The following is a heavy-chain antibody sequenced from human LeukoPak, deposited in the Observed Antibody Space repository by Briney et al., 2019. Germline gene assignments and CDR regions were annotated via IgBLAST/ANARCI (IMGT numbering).Heavy chain of an antibody. V-gene: IGHV3-30*18. CDR3: AKDNGYQLLIKYYFDY. CDR2: ISYDGSNK. CDR1: GFTFSSYG. J-gene: IGHJ4*02. Sequence: GGSLRLSCAASGFTFSSYGMHWVRQAPGKGLEWVAVISYDGSNKYYADSVKGRFTIFRDNSKNTLYLQMNSLRAEDTAVYYCAKDNGYQLLIKYYFDYWGQGTLVTVSS. D-gene: IGHD2-2*01.